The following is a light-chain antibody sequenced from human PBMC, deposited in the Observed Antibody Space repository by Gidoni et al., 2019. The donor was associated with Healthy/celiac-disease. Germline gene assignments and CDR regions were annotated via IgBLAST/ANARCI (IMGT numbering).Light chain of an antibody. J-gene: IGLJ1*01. CDR2: EVS. V-gene: IGLV2-14*01. CDR1: SSDVGGYNY. CDR3: SSYTSSSIYV. Sequence: QSALTQPASVSGSPGQSITISCTGTSSDVGGYNYVSWYQQRPGKAPKLMIYEVSNRPSGVSNRFSGSKSGNTASLTISGLQAEDEADYYCSSYTSSSIYVFGTGTKVTVL.